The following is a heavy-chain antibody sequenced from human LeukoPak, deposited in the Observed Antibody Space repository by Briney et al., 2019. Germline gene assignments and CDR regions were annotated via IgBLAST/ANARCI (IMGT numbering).Heavy chain of an antibody. CDR2: IYYSGST. J-gene: IGHJ3*02. Sequence: SETLSPTCTVSGGSISSYYWSWIRQPPGKGLEWIGYIYYSGSTNYSPSLKSRVTISVDTSKNQFSLKLSSVTAADTAVYYCARDGGDSGSDDAFGIWGQGTMVTVSS. V-gene: IGHV4-59*01. CDR3: ARDGGDSGSDDAFGI. CDR1: GGSISSYY. D-gene: IGHD1-26*01.